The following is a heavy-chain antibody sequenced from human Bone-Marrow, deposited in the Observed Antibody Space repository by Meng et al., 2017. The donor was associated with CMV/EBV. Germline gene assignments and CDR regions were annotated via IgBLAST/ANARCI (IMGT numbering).Heavy chain of an antibody. Sequence: LSCAASGFTFSTALMSWVRQAPGKGLEWVGRIKSKTDDGTTDYAAPVKVRFTISRDDSKNTLYLQMNSLKTEDTAVYYCTPAAGPYQYWGQGTLVTVSS. D-gene: IGHD6-13*01. V-gene: IGHV3-15*01. CDR2: IKSKTDDGTT. CDR1: GFTFSTAL. J-gene: IGHJ4*02. CDR3: TPAAGPYQY.